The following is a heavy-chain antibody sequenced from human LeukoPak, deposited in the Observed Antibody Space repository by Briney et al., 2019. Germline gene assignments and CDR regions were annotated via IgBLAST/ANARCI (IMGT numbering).Heavy chain of an antibody. V-gene: IGHV4-59*08. CDR2: ILYSGTT. CDR3: ARMGGDSGYATH. CDR1: GGSISSYY. D-gene: IGHD5-12*01. Sequence: SETLSLTCTVSGGSISSYYWSWIRQPPGKGLEWIEYILYSGTTNSNPSLKSRVNISLDTSNNQISLKLTSVTAADTAVYFCARMGGDSGYATHWGQGILVTVSS. J-gene: IGHJ4*02.